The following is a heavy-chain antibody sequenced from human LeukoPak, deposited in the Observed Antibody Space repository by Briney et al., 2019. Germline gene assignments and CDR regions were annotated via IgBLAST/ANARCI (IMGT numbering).Heavy chain of an antibody. CDR2: ISSTGGYT. Sequence: GGSLRLSCAAFGFTFSTYTMNWVRQAPGKGLEWVSSISSTGGYTYYADSVKGRFTNSRDNAKRSLELHMSSLRVEDTAVYYCATTHHYYDSSGFYYSSDAFDIWGQGTLVT. D-gene: IGHD3-22*01. CDR3: ATTHHYYDSSGFYYSSDAFDI. V-gene: IGHV3-21*01. J-gene: IGHJ3*02. CDR1: GFTFSTYT.